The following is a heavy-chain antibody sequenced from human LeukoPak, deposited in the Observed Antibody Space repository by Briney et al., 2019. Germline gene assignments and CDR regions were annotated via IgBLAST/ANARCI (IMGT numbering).Heavy chain of an antibody. CDR2: IYTSGST. D-gene: IGHD4-23*01. Sequence: SETLSLTCTVSGGSVSSYYWSWIRQPAGKGLEWIGRIYTSGSTNYNPSLKSRVTMSVDTSKNQFSLKLSSVTAADTAVCYCASGTVVTPFDYWGQGTLVTVSS. V-gene: IGHV4-4*07. J-gene: IGHJ4*02. CDR3: ASGTVVTPFDY. CDR1: GGSVSSYY.